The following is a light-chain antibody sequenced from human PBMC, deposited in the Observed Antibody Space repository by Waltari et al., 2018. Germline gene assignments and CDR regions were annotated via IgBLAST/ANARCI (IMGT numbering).Light chain of an antibody. CDR2: QGS. CDR1: SSDVGSFNL. J-gene: IGLJ2*01. V-gene: IGLV2-23*01. CDR3: CSYGGSSTFVI. Sequence: QSALTQPASVSGSPGQSITISCTGTSSDVGSFNLVSWYQHHPNKAPNLMIYQGSKRPSGLSNRFSGSKSGNTASLTISGLQAEDEAEYYCCSYGGSSTFVIFGGGTKLTVL.